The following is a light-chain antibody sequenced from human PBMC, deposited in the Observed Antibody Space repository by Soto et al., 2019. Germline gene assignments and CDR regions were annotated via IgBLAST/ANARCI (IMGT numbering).Light chain of an antibody. CDR3: VLYMGAGSVV. J-gene: IGLJ2*01. Sequence: QTVVTQEPSFSVSPGGTVTLTCGLNSGSVSTNYYPTWYQQTPGQAPRTLIYNTNTRSSGVPDRFSGSIVGNKAALTISGAQADDECEYYCVLYMGAGSVVFGGGTKLTVL. V-gene: IGLV8-61*01. CDR1: SGSVSTNYY. CDR2: NTN.